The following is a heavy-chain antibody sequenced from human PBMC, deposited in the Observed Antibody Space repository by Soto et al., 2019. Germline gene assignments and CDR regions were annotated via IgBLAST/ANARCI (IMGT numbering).Heavy chain of an antibody. CDR2: IYWDDDK. V-gene: IGHV2-5*02. CDR3: VQSRCGGDCLQSYSSHSYYGLDV. J-gene: IGHJ6*02. CDR1: GLSLSTTGVG. Sequence: QITLKESGPTLVKPTQTLTLTCTFSGLSLSTTGVGVGWIRQPPGKALEWLALIYWDDDKRYSPSLKSRLTITKDTSKNQVVLTMTNMDPVDTATYYCVQSRCGGDCLQSYSSHSYYGLDVWGQGTKVTVS. D-gene: IGHD2-21*02.